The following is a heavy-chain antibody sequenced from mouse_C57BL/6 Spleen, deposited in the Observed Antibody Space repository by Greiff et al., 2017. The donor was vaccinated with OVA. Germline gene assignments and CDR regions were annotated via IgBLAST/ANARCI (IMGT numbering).Heavy chain of an antibody. CDR3: TTDYYGSRERAMDD. V-gene: IGHV14-4*01. CDR2: IDPENGDT. Sequence: VQLQQSGAELVRPGASVKLSCTASGFNIKDDYMHWVKQRPEQGLEWIGWIDPENGDTEYASKFQGRATITADTSSNTAYLQLSSLTSEDTAVYYCTTDYYGSRERAMDDWGQGTSVTVSS. CDR1: GFNIKDDY. J-gene: IGHJ4*01. D-gene: IGHD1-1*01.